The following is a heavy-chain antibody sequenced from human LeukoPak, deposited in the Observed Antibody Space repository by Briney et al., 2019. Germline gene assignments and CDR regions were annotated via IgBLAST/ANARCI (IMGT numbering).Heavy chain of an antibody. CDR1: GYSFTSYW. CDR3: ARHIKGYYYYYYMDV. CDR2: IYPGDSDT. J-gene: IGHJ6*03. V-gene: IGHV5-51*01. Sequence: GESLKISCKGSGYSFTSYWIGWVRQMPGKGLEWMGIIYPGDSDTRYSPSFQGQVTISADKSISTAYLQWSSLKASDTAMYYCARHIKGYYYYYYMDVWGKGTTVTVS.